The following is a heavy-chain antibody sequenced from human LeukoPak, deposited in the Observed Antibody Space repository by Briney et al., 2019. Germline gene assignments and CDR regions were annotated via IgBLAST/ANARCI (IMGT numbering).Heavy chain of an antibody. CDR2: ISAYNGNT. D-gene: IGHD3-22*01. J-gene: IGHJ4*02. CDR1: GYTFTSYG. Sequence: ASVKVSCKASGYTFTSYGISWVRQAPGQGLEWMGWISAYNGNTNYAQKLQGRVTMTTATSTSTAYMELRSLRSDATAVYYCATTYDSSGYYVDWGQGTLVTVSS. CDR3: ATTYDSSGYYVD. V-gene: IGHV1-18*01.